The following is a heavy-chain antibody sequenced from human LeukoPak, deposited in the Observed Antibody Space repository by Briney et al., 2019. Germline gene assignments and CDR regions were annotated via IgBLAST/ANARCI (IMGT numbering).Heavy chain of an antibody. Sequence: SETLSLTCTVSGGSISSSSYYWGWIRQPPGKGLEWIGSIYYSGSTYYNPSLKSRVTISVDTSKNQFSLKLSSVTAADTAVYYCARPARPVVNDAFDIWGQGTMVTVSS. CDR3: ARPARPVVNDAFDI. CDR2: IYYSGST. J-gene: IGHJ3*02. CDR1: GGSISSSSYY. D-gene: IGHD3-22*01. V-gene: IGHV4-39*07.